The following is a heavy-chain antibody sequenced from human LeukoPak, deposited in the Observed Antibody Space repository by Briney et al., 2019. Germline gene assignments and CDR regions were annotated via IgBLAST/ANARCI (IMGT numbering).Heavy chain of an antibody. Sequence: GGSLRLSSAASGFTFSSYSMNWVRQAPGKGLEWVSYISSSSSTIYYADSVKGRFTTSRDNAKNSLYLQMNSLRAEDTAVYYCARADYGDYAVYWGQGTLVTVSS. CDR2: ISSSSSTI. CDR3: ARADYGDYAVY. V-gene: IGHV3-48*04. CDR1: GFTFSSYS. D-gene: IGHD4-17*01. J-gene: IGHJ4*02.